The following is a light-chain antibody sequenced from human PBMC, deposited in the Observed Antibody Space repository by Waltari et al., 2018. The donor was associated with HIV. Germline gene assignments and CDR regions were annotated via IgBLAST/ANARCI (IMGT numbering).Light chain of an antibody. CDR1: DIGSKS. J-gene: IGLJ2*01. CDR2: DDS. Sequence: SYVMTQPTSVSVAPGQKARSTRGGQDIGSKSGSWYQQKPGQAPVLVVYDDSDRPSGIPERFSGSNSGNTATLTISRVEAGDEADYYCQVWDSSSDHVVFGGGTRLTVL. V-gene: IGLV3-21*02. CDR3: QVWDSSSDHVV.